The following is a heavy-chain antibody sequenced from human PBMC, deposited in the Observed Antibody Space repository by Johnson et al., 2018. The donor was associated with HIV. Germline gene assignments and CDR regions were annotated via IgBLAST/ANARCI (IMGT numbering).Heavy chain of an antibody. CDR1: GFTFSSYW. J-gene: IGHJ3*02. D-gene: IGHD2-21*01. CDR2: IKQDGSNK. V-gene: IGHV3-7*01. Sequence: LVESGGSLRLSCAASGFTFSSYWMSWVRQAPGKGLEWVANIKQDGSNKYYADSVKGRFTISRDNSKNTLYLQMNSLRAEDTAVYYCARERRAGVKGAFDIWGQGTMVTVSS. CDR3: ARERRAGVKGAFDI.